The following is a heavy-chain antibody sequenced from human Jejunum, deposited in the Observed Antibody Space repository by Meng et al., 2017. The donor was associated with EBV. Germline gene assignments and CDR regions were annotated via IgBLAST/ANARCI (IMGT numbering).Heavy chain of an antibody. D-gene: IGHD2-15*01. CDR2: ISAYNGNT. CDR1: GYTVTNYS. V-gene: IGHV1-18*01. Sequence: LVQSGSEVKEPVRSGKVACKASGYTVTNYSVSWVRQAPGQGLEWMGWISAYNGNTDYAQKLQGRVTMTTDTPTSTAYMELRSLRSDDTAVYYCTILSHCDGGICYSYDYWGQGTLVTVSS. CDR3: TILSHCDGGICYSYDY. J-gene: IGHJ4*02.